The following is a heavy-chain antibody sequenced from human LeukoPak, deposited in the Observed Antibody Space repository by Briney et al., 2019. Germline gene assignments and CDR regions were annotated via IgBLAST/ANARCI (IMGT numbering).Heavy chain of an antibody. Sequence: SETLSLTCTVSGGSISSSSYYWGWIRQPPGKGLEWIGSIYYSGSTYYNPSLKSRGTISVDTSKNQFSLKLSSVTAADTAVYYCARRIGLVTPNAFDIWGQGTMVTVSS. CDR3: ARRIGLVTPNAFDI. CDR1: GGSISSSSYY. D-gene: IGHD2-21*01. CDR2: IYYSGST. V-gene: IGHV4-39*01. J-gene: IGHJ3*02.